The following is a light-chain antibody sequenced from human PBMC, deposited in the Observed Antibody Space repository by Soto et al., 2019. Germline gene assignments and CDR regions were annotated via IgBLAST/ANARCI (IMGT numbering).Light chain of an antibody. V-gene: IGLV3-21*04. CDR2: SDN. Sequence: SYDLTQSPSVSVAPGKTARITCGGNNIGTKSEHWYQQNPDQAPVLVIYSDNDRPSGIPARFAGSNSGHTATLTISRVEAGYEADYYCQLWDNTGDRVLFGRGTQLTVL. J-gene: IGLJ2*01. CDR3: QLWDNTGDRVL. CDR1: NIGTKS.